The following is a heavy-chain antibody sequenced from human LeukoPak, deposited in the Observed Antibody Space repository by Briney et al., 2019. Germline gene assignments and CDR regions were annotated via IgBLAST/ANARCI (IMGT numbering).Heavy chain of an antibody. J-gene: IGHJ4*02. CDR2: ISYDGSNK. V-gene: IGHV3-30-3*01. CDR3: ARAPRVIAVAPTGY. Sequence: PGRSLRLSCAASGFTFSSYAMHWVRQAPGKGLEWVAVISYDGSNKYYADSVKGRFTISRDNSKNTLYLQMNSLRAEDTAVYYCARAPRVIAVAPTGYWGQGTLVTVSS. CDR1: GFTFSSYA. D-gene: IGHD6-19*01.